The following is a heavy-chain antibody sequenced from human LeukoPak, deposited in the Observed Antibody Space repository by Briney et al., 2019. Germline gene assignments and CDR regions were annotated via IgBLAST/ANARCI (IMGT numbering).Heavy chain of an antibody. CDR3: AKFPYHDVFGWFDP. CDR1: GFTFSSFG. Sequence: GGSLRLSCAASGFTFSSFGMSWVRQAPGQGLEFVSGITGRAGDTFYADFVKGRFTIARDNSKNILYLQMSGLKVEDTAVYYCAKFPYHDVFGWFDPWGQGTLVIVSS. D-gene: IGHD3-3*01. CDR2: ITGRAGDT. J-gene: IGHJ5*02. V-gene: IGHV3-23*01.